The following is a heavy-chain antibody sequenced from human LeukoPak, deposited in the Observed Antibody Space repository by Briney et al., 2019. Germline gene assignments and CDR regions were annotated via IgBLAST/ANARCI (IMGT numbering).Heavy chain of an antibody. CDR3: ARGIYFDY. J-gene: IGHJ4*02. CDR2: INHSGST. V-gene: IGHV4-34*01. CDR1: GGSFSGYY. Sequence: SETLSLTCAVYGGSFSGYYWSWIRQPPGKGLEWIGEINHSGSTNYNPSLKGRVTISVDTSKNQFSLKLSSVTAADTAVYYCARGIYFDYWGQGTLVTVSS.